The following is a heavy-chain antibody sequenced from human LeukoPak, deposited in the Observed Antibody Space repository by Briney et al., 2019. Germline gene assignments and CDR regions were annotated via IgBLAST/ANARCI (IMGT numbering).Heavy chain of an antibody. D-gene: IGHD6-13*01. CDR1: GFTFSSYG. Sequence: GGSLRLSCTASGFTFSSYGTSWVRQAPGKGLEWVSSISGGGGGTYYADSAKGRFTISRDNSKNTLYLQMNSLRAEDTAVYYCAKDRTSNSWYGTHFDSWGQGTLVTVSS. CDR3: AKDRTSNSWYGTHFDS. J-gene: IGHJ4*02. V-gene: IGHV3-23*01. CDR2: ISGGGGGT.